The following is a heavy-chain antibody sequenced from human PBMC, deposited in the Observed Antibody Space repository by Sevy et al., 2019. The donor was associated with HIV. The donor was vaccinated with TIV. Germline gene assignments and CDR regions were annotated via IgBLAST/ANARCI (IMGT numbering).Heavy chain of an antibody. CDR3: ARGGLLHYHFWSGPQANWFDP. V-gene: IGHV4-34*01. D-gene: IGHD3-3*01. J-gene: IGHJ5*02. CDR1: GGSFSGYY. CDR2: INHSGST. Sequence: SQTLSLTCAVYGGSFSGYYWSWIRQPPGKGLEWIGEINHSGSTNYNPSLKSRVTISVDTSKNQFSLKLSSVTAADTAVYYCARGGLLHYHFWSGPQANWFDPWGQGTLVTVSS.